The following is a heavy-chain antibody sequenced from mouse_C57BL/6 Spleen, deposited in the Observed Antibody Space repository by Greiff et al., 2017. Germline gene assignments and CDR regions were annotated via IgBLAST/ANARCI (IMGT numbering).Heavy chain of an antibody. CDR2: ISSGSSTI. V-gene: IGHV5-17*01. J-gene: IGHJ4*01. CDR3: ARNGDYYAMDD. CDR1: GFTFSDYG. Sequence: EVNVVASGGGLVKPGGSLKLSCAASGFTFSDYGMHWVRQAPEKGLEWVAYISSGSSTIYYADTVKGRFTISRDNAKNTLFLQMTSLRSEDTAMDYCARNGDYYAMDDWGQGTSVTVSS.